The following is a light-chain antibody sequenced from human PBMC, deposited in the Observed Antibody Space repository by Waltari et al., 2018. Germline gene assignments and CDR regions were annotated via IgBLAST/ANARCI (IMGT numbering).Light chain of an antibody. CDR1: QSLLYRNGFNY. J-gene: IGKJ4*01. Sequence: DIVMTQSPRSLPVTPGESASISSRSSQSLLYRNGFNYVDWYLQKPGQSPQLLIYLGSYRASGVPDRFSGSGSGTDFTLKISRVEAEDFGVYYCMQSLQTPLTFGGGTKVEIE. CDR3: MQSLQTPLT. V-gene: IGKV2-28*01. CDR2: LGS.